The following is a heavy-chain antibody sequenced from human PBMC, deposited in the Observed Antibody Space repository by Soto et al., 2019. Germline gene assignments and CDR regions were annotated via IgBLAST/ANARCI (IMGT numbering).Heavy chain of an antibody. Sequence: ASVKVSCKASGYTFINFDISWVRQAAGQGLEWLGWMNPGSGKTGYASKFQGRVAMTRDASTGTSHLELSSLTSDDTAVYYCARMESAGTLNWFDPWGQGTLVTVS. J-gene: IGHJ5*02. D-gene: IGHD6-13*01. CDR1: GYTFINFD. CDR2: MNPGSGKT. CDR3: ARMESAGTLNWFDP. V-gene: IGHV1-8*02.